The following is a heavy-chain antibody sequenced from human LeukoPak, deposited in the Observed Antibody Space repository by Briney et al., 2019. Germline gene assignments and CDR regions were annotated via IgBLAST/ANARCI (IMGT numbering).Heavy chain of an antibody. CDR2: INWNGGST. Sequence: GGSLRLSCAASGFTFDEYGMSWVRQAPGKGLEWVSGINWNGGSTGYADSVKGRFTISRDNAKNSLYLHMNSLRADDTAVYYCAKDLGPDSSGYYQSYYFDYWGQGTLVTVSS. J-gene: IGHJ4*02. V-gene: IGHV3-20*04. CDR3: AKDLGPDSSGYYQSYYFDY. D-gene: IGHD3-22*01. CDR1: GFTFDEYG.